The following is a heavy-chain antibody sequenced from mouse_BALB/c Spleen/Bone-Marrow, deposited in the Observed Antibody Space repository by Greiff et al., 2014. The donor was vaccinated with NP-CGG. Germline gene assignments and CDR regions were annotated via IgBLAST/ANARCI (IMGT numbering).Heavy chain of an antibody. J-gene: IGHJ3*01. CDR3: SSADGWNGWFAY. CDR1: GFNIKDTY. V-gene: IGHV14-3*02. Sequence: EVQLVESGAELVKPGASVKLSCTASGFNIKDTYMHWVKRRPEQGLEWIGRIDPANDNTKYDQKFQGKATITADTSSNTAYLQLSSLRSEDDDFDFYSSADGWNGWFAYWGQGTLVTVSA. D-gene: IGHD2-3*01. CDR2: IDPANDNT.